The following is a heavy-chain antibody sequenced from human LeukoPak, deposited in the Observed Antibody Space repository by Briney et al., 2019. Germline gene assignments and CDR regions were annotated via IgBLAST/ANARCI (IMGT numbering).Heavy chain of an antibody. J-gene: IGHJ3*02. CDR2: INTDSGNP. Sequence: ASVKVSCKASGYSFNSQGMNWVRQAPGQGLEWMGWINTDSGNPTYAQGFAGRFVFSLDSSVSTAYLQISNLMPEDTAKYYCAREILRFDIWGQGTMVIVSS. CDR1: GYSFNSQG. V-gene: IGHV7-4-1*02. CDR3: AREILRFDI.